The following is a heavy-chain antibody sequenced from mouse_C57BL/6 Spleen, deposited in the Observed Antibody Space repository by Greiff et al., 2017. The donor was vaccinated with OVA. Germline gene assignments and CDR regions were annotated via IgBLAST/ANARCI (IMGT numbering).Heavy chain of an antibody. CDR2: IYPRSGNT. Sequence: QVQLKQSGAELARPGASVKLSCKASGYTFTSYGISWVKQRTGQGLEWIGEIYPRSGNTYYNEKFKGKATLTADKSSSTAYMELRSLTSEDSAVYFCARPREERYCDVWGTGTTVTVSS. J-gene: IGHJ1*03. CDR3: ARPREERYCDV. V-gene: IGHV1-81*01. CDR1: GYTFTSYG.